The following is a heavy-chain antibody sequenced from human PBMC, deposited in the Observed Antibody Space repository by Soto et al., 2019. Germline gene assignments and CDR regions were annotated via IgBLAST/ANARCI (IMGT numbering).Heavy chain of an antibody. CDR3: ARDQEFRNWFDS. CDR1: GYTFSRYA. Sequence: GASVKVSCKASGYTFSRYAIHWVRQAPGQRLEWMGWINAGNGNTKYSQKFEGRVTLTTDTSANTVYMELSSLRFEDTALYYCARDQEFRNWFDSCGQGTLVTVSS. CDR2: INAGNGNT. V-gene: IGHV1-3*01. J-gene: IGHJ5*01. D-gene: IGHD3-10*01.